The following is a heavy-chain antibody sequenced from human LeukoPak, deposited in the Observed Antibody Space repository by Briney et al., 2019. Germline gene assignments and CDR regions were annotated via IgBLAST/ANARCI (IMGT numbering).Heavy chain of an antibody. CDR2: IYTSGST. J-gene: IGHJ3*01. Sequence: SQTLSLTCTVSGGSISSGSYYWSWIRQPAGKGLEWIGRIYTSGSTNYNPSLKSRVTISVDTSKNQFSLKLSSVTAADTAVYYCARDFRRSHGSGVGAFDFWGQGTMVTVSS. CDR1: GGSISSGSYY. CDR3: ARDFRRSHGSGVGAFDF. D-gene: IGHD3-10*01. V-gene: IGHV4-61*02.